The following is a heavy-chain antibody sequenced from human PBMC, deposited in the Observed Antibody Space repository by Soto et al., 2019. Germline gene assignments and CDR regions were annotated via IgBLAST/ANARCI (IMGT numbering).Heavy chain of an antibody. Sequence: SETLSLTCTVSGGSISSYYWSWIRQPPGKGLEWIGYIYYSGSTNYNPSLKSRVTISVDTSKNQFSLKLSSVTAADTAVYYCARDGGNDNWNHNYWGQGTLLTVSS. D-gene: IGHD1-20*01. V-gene: IGHV4-59*01. CDR1: GGSISSYY. CDR2: IYYSGST. J-gene: IGHJ4*02. CDR3: ARDGGNDNWNHNY.